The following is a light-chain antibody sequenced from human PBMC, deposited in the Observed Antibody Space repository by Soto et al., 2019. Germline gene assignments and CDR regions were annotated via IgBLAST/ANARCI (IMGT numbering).Light chain of an antibody. CDR1: NSNIGSNT. J-gene: IGLJ1*01. CDR3: AAWDDSLNGLF. CDR2: SNN. Sequence: QSVLTQPPSASGTPGQRVTISCSGSNSNIGSNTVEWYQQVPGKAPKLLISSNNQRPSGVPDRFSGSKSGTSASLASSGLQSEDEAHYYCAAWDDSLNGLFFGTGTKLTVL. V-gene: IGLV1-44*01.